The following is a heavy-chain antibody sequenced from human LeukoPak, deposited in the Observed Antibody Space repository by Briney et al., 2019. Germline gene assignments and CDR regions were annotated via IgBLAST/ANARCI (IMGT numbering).Heavy chain of an antibody. CDR2: ISSSGSII. V-gene: IGHV3-11*04. Sequence: GGSLRLSCAATGFTFSDYYMSWIRQAPGKGLEWVSYISSSGSIIYYADSVKGRFTISRDNAKKSLYLQMNSLRAEDTAVYYCARVRWLLLRPARYFDYWGQGTLVTVSS. D-gene: IGHD3-22*01. CDR3: ARVRWLLLRPARYFDY. J-gene: IGHJ4*02. CDR1: GFTFSDYY.